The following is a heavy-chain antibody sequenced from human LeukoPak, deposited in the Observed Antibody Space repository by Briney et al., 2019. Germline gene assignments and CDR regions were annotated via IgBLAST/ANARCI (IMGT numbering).Heavy chain of an antibody. CDR3: ARVLRGITMILVVDAFDI. CDR1: GSTFIDYY. D-gene: IGHD3-22*01. J-gene: IGHJ3*02. V-gene: IGHV1-2*02. Sequence: ASVKVSCKASGSTFIDYYMHWVRQAPGQGLEWVGCINPNSGGTNYAQNFQGRVTMTRDTSITTAYMELSRLRSDDTAVYYCARVLRGITMILVVDAFDIWGQGTGVTVSS. CDR2: INPNSGGT.